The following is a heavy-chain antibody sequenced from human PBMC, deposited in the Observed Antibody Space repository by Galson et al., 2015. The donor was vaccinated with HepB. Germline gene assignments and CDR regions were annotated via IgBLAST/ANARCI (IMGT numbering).Heavy chain of an antibody. J-gene: IGHJ6*02. V-gene: IGHV3-21*01. CDR2: ISSSSTYT. CDR3: ARGDNSAYYNYGMDV. CDR1: GFTFSSYT. Sequence: SLRLSCAASGFTFSSYTMTWVRQAPGKGLEWVSCISSSSTYTYYADSVKGRFTISRDNAKNSLYLQMNSLRAEDTAVYYCARGDNSAYYNYGMDVWGQGTTVTVSS. D-gene: IGHD3-22*01.